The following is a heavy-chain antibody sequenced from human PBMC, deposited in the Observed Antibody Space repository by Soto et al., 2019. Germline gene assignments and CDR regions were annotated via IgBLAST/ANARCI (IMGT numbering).Heavy chain of an antibody. Sequence: EVQLVESGGGLVQPGGSLRLSYVASGFTFTDHWMTWVRQAPGRRPEWVANIKPDGSEKYYMDSVRGRFAISRDNAKNSLSLLMTSLGPEDTAMFYCVRIRGGGAYDLWGQGTMVTVS. CDR1: GFTFTDHW. D-gene: IGHD3-3*01. V-gene: IGHV3-7*05. CDR3: VRIRGGGAYDL. J-gene: IGHJ3*01. CDR2: IKPDGSEK.